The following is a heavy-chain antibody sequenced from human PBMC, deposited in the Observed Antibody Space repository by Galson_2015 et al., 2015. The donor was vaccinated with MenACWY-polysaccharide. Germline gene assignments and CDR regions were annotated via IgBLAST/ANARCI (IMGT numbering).Heavy chain of an antibody. CDR3: ARASSTDY. V-gene: IGHV3-48*02. J-gene: IGHJ4*02. CDR1: GFTFSDFT. Sequence: SLRLSCAGSGFTFSDFTMNWVRQAPGKGLEWVSFISTGSGIIYYADSVKGRSTISRDNAKNSLYLQMNSLRDEDTAVYYCARASSTDYWGQGTLVTVSS. D-gene: IGHD2-2*01. CDR2: ISTGSGII.